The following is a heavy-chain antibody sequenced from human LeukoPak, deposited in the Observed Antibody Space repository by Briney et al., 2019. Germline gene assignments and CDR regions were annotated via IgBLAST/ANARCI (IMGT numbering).Heavy chain of an antibody. J-gene: IGHJ3*02. Sequence: SGGSLRLSCAASGFTFSDYYMSWIRQAPGKGLEWVSYISSSSSYTNYADSVKGRFTISRDNAKNSLYLQMNSLRAEDTAVYYCAREGYGYYVYAFDIWGQGTMVTVSS. CDR3: AREGYGYYVYAFDI. V-gene: IGHV3-11*05. D-gene: IGHD4-17*01. CDR1: GFTFSDYY. CDR2: ISSSSSYT.